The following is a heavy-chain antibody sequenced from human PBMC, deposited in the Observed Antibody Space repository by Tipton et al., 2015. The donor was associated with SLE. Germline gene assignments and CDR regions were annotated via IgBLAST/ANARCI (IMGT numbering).Heavy chain of an antibody. CDR3: ARDSLNWGSYYHGMDV. D-gene: IGHD3-16*01. CDR1: GGSISSYF. Sequence: LRLSCTVSGGSISSYFWTWIRQPPGKGLEWIGHIFYTGSTRYNPSLKSRVTISVDTSKSQIFLKMSPVTAADTAVYYCARDSLNWGSYYHGMDVWGQGTTVTVSS. V-gene: IGHV4-59*01. J-gene: IGHJ6*02. CDR2: IFYTGST.